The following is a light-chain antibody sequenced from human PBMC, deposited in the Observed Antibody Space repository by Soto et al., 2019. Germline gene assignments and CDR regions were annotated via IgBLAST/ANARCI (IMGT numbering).Light chain of an antibody. V-gene: IGLV2-14*01. Sequence: QSALTQPASVSGSPGQSITISCTGTSSDVGGYDFVSWYRQYPGQAPKILIYEVTHRPSGVPDRCSGSKSGNTASLTISGLQADAEAYYYCSSYTITSSPVFGPGTKLTVL. CDR2: EVT. CDR3: SSYTITSSPV. J-gene: IGLJ1*01. CDR1: SSDVGGYDF.